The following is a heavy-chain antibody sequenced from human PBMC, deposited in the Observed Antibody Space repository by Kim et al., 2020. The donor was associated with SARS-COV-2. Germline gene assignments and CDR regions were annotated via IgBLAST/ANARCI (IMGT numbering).Heavy chain of an antibody. Sequence: KSRLPNSRDNSKNTLYLQMNSLIAEDTAVYYCAKCIAAAGPIYYYYGMDVWGQGTTVTVSS. J-gene: IGHJ6*02. V-gene: IGHV3-23*01. CDR3: AKCIAAAGPIYYYYGMDV. D-gene: IGHD6-13*01.